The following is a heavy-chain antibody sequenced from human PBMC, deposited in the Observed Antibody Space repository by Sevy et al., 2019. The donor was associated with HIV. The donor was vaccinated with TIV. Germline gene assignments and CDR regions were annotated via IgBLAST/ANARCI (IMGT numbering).Heavy chain of an antibody. CDR1: GFTFSDYY. CDR3: ARTTGWRFDY. J-gene: IGHJ4*02. Sequence: GESLKISCAASGFTFSDYYMSWIRQAPGKGLEWISYISSSGSAIYYADSVKGRFTISRDNAKNSLYLQMNSLRAEDTAVYYCARTTGWRFDYWGQGTLVTVSS. CDR2: ISSSGSAI. V-gene: IGHV3-11*04. D-gene: IGHD6-19*01.